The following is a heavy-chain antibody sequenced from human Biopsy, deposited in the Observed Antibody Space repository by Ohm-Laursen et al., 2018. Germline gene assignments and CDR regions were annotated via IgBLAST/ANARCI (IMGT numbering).Heavy chain of an antibody. J-gene: IGHJ4*02. CDR1: GTSIITYS. D-gene: IGHD4-17*01. CDR3: ARDSPSYADYPLDS. CDR2: IYVSGST. V-gene: IGHV4-4*07. Sequence: SETLSLTCSVSGTSIITYSWSWIRQPAGKGLECIGRIYVSGSTNYNPSLKSRVTMSLDTSESRFSLVLASVTAADTAVYYCARDSPSYADYPLDSWGPGILVTVS.